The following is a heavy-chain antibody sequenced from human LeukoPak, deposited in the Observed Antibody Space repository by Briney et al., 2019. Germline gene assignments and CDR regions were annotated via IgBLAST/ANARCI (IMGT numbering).Heavy chain of an antibody. V-gene: IGHV4-31*03. CDR3: ARGSYPHHYYYYGMDV. CDR1: GGSISSGGYY. Sequence: PSETLSLTCTVSGGSISSGGYYWSWIRQHPGKGLEWIGYIYYSGSTYYNPSLKSRVTISVDTSKNQFSLKLSSVTAADTAVYYCARGSYPHHYYYYGMDVWGQGTTVTVSS. CDR2: IYYSGST. J-gene: IGHJ6*02.